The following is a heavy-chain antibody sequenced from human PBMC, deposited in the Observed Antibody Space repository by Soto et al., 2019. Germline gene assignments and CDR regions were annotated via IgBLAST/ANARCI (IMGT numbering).Heavy chain of an antibody. CDR1: GYTSTSYA. J-gene: IGHJ5*02. D-gene: IGHD6-13*01. CDR3: ARDSSSWNSDNSNWFDP. CDR2: ISAYTGNT. Sequence: ASVKVSCKASGYTSTSYAMHWVRQAPEQRLEWMGWISAYTGNTKYAQKLQGRVTMTTDTSTSTAYMELRSLRSDDTAVYYCARDSSSWNSDNSNWFDPWGQGTLVTVSS. V-gene: IGHV1-18*01.